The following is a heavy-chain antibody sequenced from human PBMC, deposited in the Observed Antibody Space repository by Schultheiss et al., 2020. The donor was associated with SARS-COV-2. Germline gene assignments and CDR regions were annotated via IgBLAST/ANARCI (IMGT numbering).Heavy chain of an antibody. Sequence: ASVKVSCKASGGTFSSYGISWVRQAPGQGLEWMGWISGYNGNTDSAQKLQDRVTMTTDTSTSTAYMELRSLRSDDTAVYYCASLGVGASHFDYWGQGTLVTVSS. V-gene: IGHV1-18*01. J-gene: IGHJ4*02. CDR2: ISGYNGNT. CDR3: ASLGVGASHFDY. CDR1: GGTFSSYG. D-gene: IGHD1-26*01.